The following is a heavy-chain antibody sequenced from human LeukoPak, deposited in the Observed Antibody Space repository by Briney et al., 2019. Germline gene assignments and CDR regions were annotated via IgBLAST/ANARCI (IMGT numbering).Heavy chain of an antibody. D-gene: IGHD1-7*01. CDR3: ARDLTGTTYFDY. V-gene: IGHV4-30-4*01. CDR1: GGSISSGDYY. CDR2: IYYSGST. J-gene: IGHJ4*02. Sequence: PSQTLSLTCTVSGGSISSGDYYWGWIRQPPGKGLEWIAYIYYSGSTYYNPSLKTRVTISVDTSKNQFSLKLSSVTAADTAVYYCARDLTGTTYFDYWGQGTLVTVSS.